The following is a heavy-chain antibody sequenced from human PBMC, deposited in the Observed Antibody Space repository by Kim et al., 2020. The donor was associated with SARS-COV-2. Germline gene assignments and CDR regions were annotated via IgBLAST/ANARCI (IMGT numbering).Heavy chain of an antibody. V-gene: IGHV4-4*07. CDR3: ARHLRANSGYGLIDY. CDR2: ISASGTT. Sequence: SETLSLTCTVSGGSISSDHWSWIRQPAGKGLEWIGRISASGTTNYNPSLKSRVTMSVDTSKNQLSLKVSSVTAADTAVYYCARHLRANSGYGLIDYWGQGALVTVSS. D-gene: IGHD5-12*01. J-gene: IGHJ4*02. CDR1: GGSISSDH.